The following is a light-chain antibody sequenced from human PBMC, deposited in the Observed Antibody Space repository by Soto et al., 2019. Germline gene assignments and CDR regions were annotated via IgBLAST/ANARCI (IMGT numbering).Light chain of an antibody. CDR1: QSISSK. Sequence: EIVMTQSPATLSVSPGERATLSCRASQSISSKLGWYQQRPGQAPRLLIYGASTRATGIPARFSGSGSGTEFTLTISSLQSEESAVYYCQQYNSWTTITFGQGTRLEIK. CDR3: QQYNSWTTIT. V-gene: IGKV3-15*01. CDR2: GAS. J-gene: IGKJ5*01.